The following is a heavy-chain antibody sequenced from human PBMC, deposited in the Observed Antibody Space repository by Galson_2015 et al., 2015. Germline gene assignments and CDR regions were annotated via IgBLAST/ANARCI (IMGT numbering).Heavy chain of an antibody. Sequence: SLRLSCAASGFTFSSYAMHWVRQAPGKGLEWVAVIWYDGSNKYYADSVKGRFTISRDNSKNTLYLPMNSLRAEDTAVYYCARVGKPYGSGSPHYAFDIWGQGTMVTVSS. CDR2: IWYDGSNK. D-gene: IGHD3-10*01. CDR1: GFTFSSYA. V-gene: IGHV3-30*07. CDR3: ARVGKPYGSGSPHYAFDI. J-gene: IGHJ3*02.